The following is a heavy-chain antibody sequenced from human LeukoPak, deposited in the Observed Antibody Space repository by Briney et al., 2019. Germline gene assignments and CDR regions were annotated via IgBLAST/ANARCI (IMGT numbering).Heavy chain of an antibody. CDR3: ARASRSLRITMIVVGFDI. Sequence: SGGSLRLSCAASGFTFSDYYMSWIRQAPGKGLEWVSYISSSGSTIYYADSVKGRFTISRDNAKNSLYLQMNSLRAEDTAVYYCARASRSLRITMIVVGFDIWGQGTMVTVSS. CDR2: ISSSGSTI. J-gene: IGHJ3*02. V-gene: IGHV3-11*01. CDR1: GFTFSDYY. D-gene: IGHD3-22*01.